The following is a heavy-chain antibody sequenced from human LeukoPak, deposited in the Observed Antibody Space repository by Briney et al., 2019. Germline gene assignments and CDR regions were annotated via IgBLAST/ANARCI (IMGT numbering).Heavy chain of an antibody. CDR3: ARTDIVVVPAAILGSWFDP. Sequence: PPETLSLTCAVSGYSISSGYYWDWIRQPPGKGLEWIGSIYHSGSTYYNPSLKSRVTISVDTSKNQFSLKLSSVTAADTAVYYCARTDIVVVPAAILGSWFDPWGQGTLVTVSS. J-gene: IGHJ5*02. V-gene: IGHV4-38-2*01. CDR2: IYHSGST. D-gene: IGHD2-2*02. CDR1: GYSISSGYY.